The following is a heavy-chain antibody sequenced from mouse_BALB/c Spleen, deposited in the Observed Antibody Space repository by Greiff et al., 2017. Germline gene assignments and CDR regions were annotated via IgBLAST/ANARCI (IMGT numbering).Heavy chain of an antibody. CDR3: AREAPYYGNYGAWFAY. Sequence: VQLKQSGPELVKPGASVKMSCKASGYTFTSYVMHWVKQKPGQGLEWIGYINPYNDGTKYNEKFKGKATLTSDKSSSTAYMELSSLTSEDSAVYYCAREAPYYGNYGAWFAYWGQGTLVTVSA. J-gene: IGHJ3*01. D-gene: IGHD2-10*01. CDR2: INPYNDGT. V-gene: IGHV1-14*01. CDR1: GYTFTSYV.